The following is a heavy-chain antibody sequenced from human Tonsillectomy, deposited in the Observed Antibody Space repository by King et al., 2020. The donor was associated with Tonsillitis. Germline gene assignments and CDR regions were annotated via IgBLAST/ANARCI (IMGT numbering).Heavy chain of an antibody. J-gene: IGHJ4*02. Sequence: VQLVESGGGLVQPGGSLRLSCAASGFTFSSYAMSWVRQAPGKGLEWVSLISGSGGNTYYAYSVKGRFTIARDNSKNTLYLQMNSLSAEDTAIYYCAKNTRYGAVGSIDYWGQGTLVTVSS. CDR2: ISGSGGNT. D-gene: IGHD1-26*01. V-gene: IGHV3-23*04. CDR1: GFTFSSYA. CDR3: AKNTRYGAVGSIDY.